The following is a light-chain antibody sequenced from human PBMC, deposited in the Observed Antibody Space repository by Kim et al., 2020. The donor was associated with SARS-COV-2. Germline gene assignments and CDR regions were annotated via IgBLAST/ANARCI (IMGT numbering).Light chain of an antibody. J-gene: IGKJ2*01. CDR3: QQLDT. V-gene: IGKV1-33*01. Sequence: DIQMTQSPSSLSASVGDTVTITCQASQDISNYLNWYQQKPGKAPKLLIYDASNLETGVPSRFSGSGSGTDFTFTISSLQPEDIATYYCQQLDTFGQGTKLEI. CDR2: DAS. CDR1: QDISNY.